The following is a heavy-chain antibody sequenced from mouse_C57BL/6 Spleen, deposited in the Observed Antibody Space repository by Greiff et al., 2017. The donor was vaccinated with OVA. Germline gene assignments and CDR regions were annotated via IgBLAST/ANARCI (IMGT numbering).Heavy chain of an antibody. D-gene: IGHD1-1*01. CDR1: GYTFTSYW. Sequence: QVQLQQPGAELVKPGASVKLSCKASGYTFTSYWMHWVQQRPGRGLEWIGRIDPNSGGTKYHEKFKSKVTLTVDTPSSTAYLQLSSLTSEDSAVYYCARYYGSSYWYFDVWGTGTTVTVSS. CDR3: ARYYGSSYWYFDV. V-gene: IGHV1-72*01. J-gene: IGHJ1*03. CDR2: IDPNSGGT.